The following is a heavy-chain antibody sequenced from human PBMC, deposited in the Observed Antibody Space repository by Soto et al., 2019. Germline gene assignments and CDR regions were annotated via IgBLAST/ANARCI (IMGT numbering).Heavy chain of an antibody. D-gene: IGHD2-8*02. CDR2: ISGSDGST. J-gene: IGHJ6*01. CDR3: VKDWTGDTCPCMDV. V-gene: IGHV3-23*01. CDR1: GFTFNNYA. Sequence: EVQLLESGGGLVQPGGSLRLSCAASGFTFNNYAMTWVRQAPGKGLEGVSTISGSDGSTYYADSVKGRLTISRDNSKNALYLQMSSLRAEDTALYYCVKDWTGDTCPCMDVWGQGTTVTVSS.